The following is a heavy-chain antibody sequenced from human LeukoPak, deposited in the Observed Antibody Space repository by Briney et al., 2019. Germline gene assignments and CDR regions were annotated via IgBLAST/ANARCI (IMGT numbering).Heavy chain of an antibody. V-gene: IGHV3-30*02. CDR1: GFTFSSYG. Sequence: PGGSLRLSCAASGFTFSSYGMHWVRQAPGKGLEWVAFIRTDGSNKYYADSVKGRFTISRDNSKNPLYLQMNSLRAEDTAVYYCAKAGYDSSVYGLDAFDVWGQGTMVTVSS. D-gene: IGHD3-22*01. J-gene: IGHJ3*01. CDR2: IRTDGSNK. CDR3: AKAGYDSSVYGLDAFDV.